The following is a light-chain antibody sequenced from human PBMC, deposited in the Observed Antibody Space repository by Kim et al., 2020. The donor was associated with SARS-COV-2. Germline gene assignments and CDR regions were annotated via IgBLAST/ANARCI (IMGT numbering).Light chain of an antibody. J-gene: IGKJ4*01. CDR3: QQYSHWPLT. CDR1: QSVSSN. V-gene: IGKV3-15*01. CDR2: GAS. Sequence: EIVMTRSPATLSVSPGERATLSCRASQSVSSNLAWYQQKPGQAPRLLIYGASTRATGIPGRFSGSGSGTEFTLTISSLQSEDFAVYYCQQYSHWPLTFGGGTKVDIK.